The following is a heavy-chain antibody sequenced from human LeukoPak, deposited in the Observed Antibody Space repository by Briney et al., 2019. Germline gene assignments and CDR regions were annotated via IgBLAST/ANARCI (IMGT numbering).Heavy chain of an antibody. Sequence: ASQTLSLTCTVSGDSISSGSYYWSWIRQPAGKGLEWIGRIYTSGSTNYNPSLKSRVTISVDTSKNQFSLKLSSVTAADTAVYYCAREGTMVRGVTYYYYMDVWGKGTTVTISS. CDR1: GDSISSGSYY. CDR3: AREGTMVRGVTYYYYMDV. CDR2: IYTSGST. D-gene: IGHD3-10*01. J-gene: IGHJ6*03. V-gene: IGHV4-61*02.